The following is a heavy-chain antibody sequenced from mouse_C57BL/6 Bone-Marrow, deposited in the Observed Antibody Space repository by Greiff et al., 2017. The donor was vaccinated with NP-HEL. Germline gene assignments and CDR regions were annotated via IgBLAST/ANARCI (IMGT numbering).Heavy chain of an antibody. CDR1: GYPFPLYW. CDR2: IYPSDSET. V-gene: IGHV1-61*01. J-gene: IGHJ4*01. D-gene: IGHD1-1*01. Sequence: QVQLQQPGAELVRPGSSVKLSCKASGYPFPLYWMDGVKQRPGQGLEWIGNIYPSDSETHYNQKFKDKATLTVDKSSSTAYMQLSSRTSEDSAVYYCAKVATGGDAMDYWGQGTSVTVSS. CDR3: AKVATGGDAMDY.